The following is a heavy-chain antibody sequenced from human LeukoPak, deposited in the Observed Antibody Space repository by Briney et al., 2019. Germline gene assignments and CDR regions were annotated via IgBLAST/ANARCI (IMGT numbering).Heavy chain of an antibody. Sequence: GGSLRLSCAASGFTVSSNYMSWVRQAPGKGLEWVSVIYSGGSTYYADSVKGRFTISRDNSKNTLYLQMNSLRAEDTAVYYCAISDYYYYYGMDVWGQGTTVTVSS. CDR2: IYSGGST. CDR3: AISDYYYYYGMDV. V-gene: IGHV3-66*01. CDR1: GFTVSSNY. J-gene: IGHJ6*02.